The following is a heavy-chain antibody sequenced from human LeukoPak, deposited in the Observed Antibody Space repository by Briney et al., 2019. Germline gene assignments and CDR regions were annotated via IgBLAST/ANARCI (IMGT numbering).Heavy chain of an antibody. J-gene: IGHJ3*02. D-gene: IGHD4-17*01. V-gene: IGHV3-7*03. CDR1: GFTFSNYW. CDR3: ARLRGLYGDYEEGAFDI. CDR2: IKQDGSEK. Sequence: TGGSLRLSCAASGFTFSNYWMGWVRQAPGKGLEWVANIKQDGSEKRYVDPVKGRFTISRDNAKNSLFLQMNSLRAEDTAVYYCARLRGLYGDYEEGAFDIWGQGTMVTVSS.